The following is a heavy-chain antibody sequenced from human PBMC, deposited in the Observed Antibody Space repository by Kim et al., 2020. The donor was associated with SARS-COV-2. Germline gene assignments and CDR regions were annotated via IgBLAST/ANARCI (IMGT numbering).Heavy chain of an antibody. CDR2: ISYSGGT. CDR1: GGSISSSSFY. Sequence: SETLSLTCTVSGGSISSSSFYWAWIRQPTGKALEWIGSISYSGGTYYNPSLKSRVTISVDTSKNQFSLKLTSVTAADTAVYYCARARFYSTDSQGEFDFWGQGTLVPVSS. V-gene: IGHV4-39*07. CDR3: ARARFYSTDSQGEFDF. J-gene: IGHJ4*02. D-gene: IGHD3-16*01.